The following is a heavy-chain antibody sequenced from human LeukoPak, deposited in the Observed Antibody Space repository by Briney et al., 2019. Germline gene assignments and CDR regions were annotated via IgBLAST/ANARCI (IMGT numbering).Heavy chain of an antibody. CDR1: GFTFTGHT. CDR3: AKDPNPPYDFWSGYK. J-gene: IGHJ4*02. V-gene: IGHV3-23*01. D-gene: IGHD3-3*01. Sequence: PGGSLRLSCAASGFTFTGHTMTWLRQAPGKGLEWVSIIGGRDDRTYYADSVKGRFTISRDNSNNILYLQMNSLRAEDTAVYYCAKDPNPPYDFWSGYKWGQGTLVTVSS. CDR2: IGGRDDRT.